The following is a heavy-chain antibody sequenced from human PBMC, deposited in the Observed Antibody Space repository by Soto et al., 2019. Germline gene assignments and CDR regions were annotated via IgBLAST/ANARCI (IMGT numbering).Heavy chain of an antibody. J-gene: IGHJ4*02. V-gene: IGHV3-23*01. CDR3: ARSGSYSWLPY. CDR2: VSPSGDS. Sequence: PGGSLRLSCAASGFTFSSYALSWVRQAPGKGLEWVSSVSPSGDSYYADSVKGRFTISRDNSKNTVYLQMNSLKAEDSALYYCARSGSYSWLPYWGQGTMVTVYS. CDR1: GFTFSSYA. D-gene: IGHD1-26*01.